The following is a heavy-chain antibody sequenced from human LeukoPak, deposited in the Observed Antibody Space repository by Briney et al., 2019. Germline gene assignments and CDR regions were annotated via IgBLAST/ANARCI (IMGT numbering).Heavy chain of an antibody. CDR3: ARDLTLSSTGGAFDF. CDR1: GFTFSNFW. V-gene: IGHV3-7*05. D-gene: IGHD1-14*01. Sequence: GGSLRLSCAASGFTFSNFWMSWIRQAPGKGLEWVANIKEDGGEKYYVYSVKGRFTISRDNGKNSLYLQMNSLRAEDTAVYFCARDLTLSSTGGAFDFWGQGTMVTVSS. CDR2: IKEDGGEK. J-gene: IGHJ3*01.